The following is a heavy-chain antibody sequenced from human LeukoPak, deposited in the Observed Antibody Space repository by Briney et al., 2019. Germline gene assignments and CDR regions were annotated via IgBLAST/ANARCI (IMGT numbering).Heavy chain of an antibody. J-gene: IGHJ1*01. CDR2: IWYGGSNK. D-gene: IGHD3-22*01. CDR3: ARGDYYDSSGYSQYFQH. Sequence: GGSLRLSCAASGFTFSNYGMHWVRQAPGKGLEWVAVIWYGGSNKYYADSVKGRFTISRDNSKNTLYLQMNSLRAEDTAVYYCARGDYYDSSGYSQYFQHWGQGTLVTVSS. CDR1: GFTFSNYG. V-gene: IGHV3-33*01.